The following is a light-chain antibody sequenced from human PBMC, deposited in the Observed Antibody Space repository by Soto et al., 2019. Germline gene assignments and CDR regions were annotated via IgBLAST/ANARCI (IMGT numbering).Light chain of an antibody. Sequence: EILMTQSPDTLSVSPGESATLSCRASQRVYSNLAWYQQRPGQAPRLLIYGASTRATGVPARFSGRGSGTEFTLTISSLQSEDFAVYYCQEYNNWPLLTFGQGTRLEIK. CDR2: GAS. J-gene: IGKJ5*01. CDR3: QEYNNWPLLT. V-gene: IGKV3-15*01. CDR1: QRVYSN.